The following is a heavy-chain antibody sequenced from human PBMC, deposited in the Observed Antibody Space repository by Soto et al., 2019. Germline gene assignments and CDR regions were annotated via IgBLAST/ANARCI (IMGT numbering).Heavy chain of an antibody. CDR3: ATRATVGIYYYYGLDV. J-gene: IGHJ6*02. V-gene: IGHV1-24*01. CDR1: GYTLTELS. Sequence: ASVKVSCKVSGYTLTELSIHWVRQAPGKGLEWMGGFDPEDGGTIYAQSFQGRVTMTEDTSTDTAYMELSSLRSEDTAVYYCATRATVGIYYYYGLDVWGQGTTVTVSS. CDR2: FDPEDGGT. D-gene: IGHD4-17*01.